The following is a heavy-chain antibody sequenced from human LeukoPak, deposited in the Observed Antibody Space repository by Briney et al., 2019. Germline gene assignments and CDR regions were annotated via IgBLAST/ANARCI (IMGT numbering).Heavy chain of an antibody. V-gene: IGHV3-23*01. Sequence: GGSLRLSCAASGFTFSSYAMSWVRQAPGKGLEWVSAISGSGGSTYYADSVKGRFTISRDNSKNTLCLQMDSLRAEDTAVYYCAKGSNYYDSSGYYFDYWGQGTLVTVSS. J-gene: IGHJ4*02. CDR2: ISGSGGST. D-gene: IGHD3-22*01. CDR1: GFTFSSYA. CDR3: AKGSNYYDSSGYYFDY.